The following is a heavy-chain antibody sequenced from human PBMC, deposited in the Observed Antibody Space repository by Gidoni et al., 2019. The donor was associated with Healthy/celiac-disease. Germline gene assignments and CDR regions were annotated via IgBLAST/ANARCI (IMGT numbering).Heavy chain of an antibody. V-gene: IGHV3-30*18. CDR1: GFTFSIYG. Sequence: AASGFTFSIYGMHWVRQAPGKGLEWVAVISYDGSNKYYADSVKGRFTISRDNSKNTLYLQMNSLRAEDTAVYYCAKDPRPGIAVAEPYYFDYWGQGTLVTVSS. D-gene: IGHD6-19*01. J-gene: IGHJ4*02. CDR3: AKDPRPGIAVAEPYYFDY. CDR2: ISYDGSNK.